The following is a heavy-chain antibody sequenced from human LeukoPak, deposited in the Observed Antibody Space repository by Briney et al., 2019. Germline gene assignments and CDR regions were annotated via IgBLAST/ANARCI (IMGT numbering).Heavy chain of an antibody. D-gene: IGHD3-3*01. CDR3: ARDAYYEGFFEY. Sequence: SETLSLTCTVAGGSISTYYWTWIRQSPGQGLEWIGSIDYSGSTNYNPSLKSRVTISVDMSKNEFSLELSSVTAADTAIYYCARDAYYEGFFEYWGQGTLVTVSS. V-gene: IGHV4-59*01. CDR1: GGSISTYY. J-gene: IGHJ4*02. CDR2: IDYSGST.